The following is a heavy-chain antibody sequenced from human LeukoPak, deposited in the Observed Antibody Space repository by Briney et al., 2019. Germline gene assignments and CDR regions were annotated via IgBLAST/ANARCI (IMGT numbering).Heavy chain of an antibody. V-gene: IGHV3-11*04. D-gene: IGHD5-24*01. CDR3: ARYSREGYNYYFDY. CDR2: ISSSGSSI. CDR1: GFTFSDYH. Sequence: GGSLRLSCAASGFTFSDYHMSWIRHAPGKGLEWVSYISSSGSSINYADPAKGRFTISWDNAKNTQYLQMNSLRAAARSVYYGARYSREGYNYYFDYCRQGSLVSASP. J-gene: IGHJ4*02.